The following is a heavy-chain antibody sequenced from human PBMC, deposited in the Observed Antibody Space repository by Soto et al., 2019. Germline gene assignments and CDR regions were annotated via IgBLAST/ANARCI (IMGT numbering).Heavy chain of an antibody. CDR3: AREGRIAAAGTGRRGNWFDP. J-gene: IGHJ5*02. CDR1: CGSISSGGYY. CDR2: IYYSGST. D-gene: IGHD6-13*01. V-gene: IGHV4-31*03. Sequence: TLSLTCTFSCGSISSGGYYWRWIRQHPGEGPGWIVYIYYSGSTYYNPSLKSRVTISVDTSKNQFSLKLSSVTAADTAVYYCAREGRIAAAGTGRRGNWFDPWGQGTLVTVSS.